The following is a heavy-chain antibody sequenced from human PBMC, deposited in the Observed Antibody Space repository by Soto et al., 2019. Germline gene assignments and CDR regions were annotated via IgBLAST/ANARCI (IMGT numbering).Heavy chain of an antibody. CDR2: IYYSGST. J-gene: IGHJ5*02. CDR3: ARHLYGSGERFDP. D-gene: IGHD3-10*01. Sequence: SETLSLTCTVSGASISSPHDYWGWIRQSPGRGLEWIGSIYYSGSTNYNPSLKSRVTISVDTSKNQFSLKLSSVTAADTAVYYCARHLYGSGERFDPWGQGTLVTVSS. V-gene: IGHV4-39*01. CDR1: GASISSPHDY.